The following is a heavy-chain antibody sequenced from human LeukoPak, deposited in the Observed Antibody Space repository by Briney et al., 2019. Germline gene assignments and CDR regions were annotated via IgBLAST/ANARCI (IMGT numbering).Heavy chain of an antibody. CDR2: ISGDGGST. CDR3: AKGPTFGGLLAYYFDC. V-gene: IGHV3-23*01. D-gene: IGHD3-16*02. Sequence: PGGSLRLSCAASGFTFTNYAINWVRQGPGKRLEWVSGISGDGGSTYYADSVKGRFTISRDNPKNTLYLQLNSVRAEDTAVYFCAKGPTFGGLLAYYFDCWGQGTLVTVSS. CDR1: GFTFTNYA. J-gene: IGHJ4*02.